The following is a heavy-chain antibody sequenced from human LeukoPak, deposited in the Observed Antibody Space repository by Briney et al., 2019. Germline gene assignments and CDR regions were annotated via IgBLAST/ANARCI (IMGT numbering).Heavy chain of an antibody. CDR3: VSPTADYPFLYYFDS. D-gene: IGHD5-12*01. CDR1: GFTFSSYT. V-gene: IGHV3-30*09. J-gene: IGHJ4*02. CDR2: ISSDGNSK. Sequence: GGSLRLSCAASGFTFSSYTMNWVRQAPGRGLEWVAVISSDGNSKNFALSVKGRFAISRDNSKNTLFLQMNNLRSEDTALYYCVSPTADYPFLYYFDSWGQGTLVTVSS.